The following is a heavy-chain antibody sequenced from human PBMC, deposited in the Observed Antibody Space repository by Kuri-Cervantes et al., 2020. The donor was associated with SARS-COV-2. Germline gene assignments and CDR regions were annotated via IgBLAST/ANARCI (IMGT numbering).Heavy chain of an antibody. Sequence: GSLRLSCAVYGGSFSGYYWSWIRQPPGKGLEWIGEINHSGSTNYNPSLKSRVTISVDTSKNQFSPKLSSVTAADTAVYYCASVPNGYYYYGMDVWGRGTTVTVSS. D-gene: IGHD1-1*01. CDR2: INHSGST. V-gene: IGHV4-34*01. CDR3: ASVPNGYYYYGMDV. J-gene: IGHJ6*02. CDR1: GGSFSGYY.